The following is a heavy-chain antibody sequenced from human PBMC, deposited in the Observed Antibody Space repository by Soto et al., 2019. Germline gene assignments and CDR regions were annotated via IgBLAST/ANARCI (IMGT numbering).Heavy chain of an antibody. CDR1: SGSLSGYY. D-gene: IGHD6-6*01. CDR2: ISPSGTT. Sequence: SETLSLTCSLYSGSLSGYYWSWIRQPPGKGLEWIGEISPSGTTNYSPSLKSRVSISVDTSKNQFSLNLTSLTAADTAVYYCARAPKVSGSAQTRPDFWGQGSRVTVSS. CDR3: ARAPKVSGSAQTRPDF. V-gene: IGHV4-34*01. J-gene: IGHJ4*02.